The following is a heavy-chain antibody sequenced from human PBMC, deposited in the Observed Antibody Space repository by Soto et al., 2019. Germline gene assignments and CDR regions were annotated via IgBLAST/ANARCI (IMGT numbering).Heavy chain of an antibody. CDR2: INHSGST. Sequence: SETLSLTCAVYGGSFSGYYWSWIRQPPGKGLEWIGEINHSGSTNYNPSLKSRVTISVDTSKNQFSLKLSSVTAADTAVYYCARFSMVRGVDMALDYWGQGTLVTVSS. V-gene: IGHV4-34*01. J-gene: IGHJ4*02. CDR3: ARFSMVRGVDMALDY. CDR1: GGSFSGYY. D-gene: IGHD3-10*01.